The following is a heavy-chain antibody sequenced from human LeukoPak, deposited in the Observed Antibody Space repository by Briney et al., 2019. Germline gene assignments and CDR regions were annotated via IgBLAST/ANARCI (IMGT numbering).Heavy chain of an antibody. CDR1: GFTFSSYA. V-gene: IGHV3-23*01. CDR2: ISDSGGYT. Sequence: GGSLRLSCAASGFTFSSYAMSWVRQVPGKGLEWVSIISDSGGYTDNADSVKGRFTISRDNSKNTMYLQMNSLRAEDTALYYCAKAQYSGRYSAFDIWGQGTMVTVSS. CDR3: AKAQYSGRYSAFDI. D-gene: IGHD1-26*01. J-gene: IGHJ3*02.